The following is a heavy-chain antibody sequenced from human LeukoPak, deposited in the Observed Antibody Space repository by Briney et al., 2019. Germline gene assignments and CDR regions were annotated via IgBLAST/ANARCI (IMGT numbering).Heavy chain of an antibody. J-gene: IGHJ4*02. V-gene: IGHV3-20*04. Sequence: GGSLRLSCAASGFTFDDYGMSGVPQAPGKGLEWVSGINWNGGSTGYADSVKGRFTISRDNAKNSLYLQMNSLRAEDTALYYCARKGSTSRTGENYFDYWGQGTLVTVSS. D-gene: IGHD2-2*01. CDR2: INWNGGST. CDR1: GFTFDDYG. CDR3: ARKGSTSRTGENYFDY.